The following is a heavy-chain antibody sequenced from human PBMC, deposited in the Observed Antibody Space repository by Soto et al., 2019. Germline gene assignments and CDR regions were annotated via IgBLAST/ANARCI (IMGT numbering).Heavy chain of an antibody. CDR1: GFTFINAW. J-gene: IGHJ3*02. D-gene: IGHD3-10*01. CDR2: IKSKTDGGTT. V-gene: IGHV3-15*01. CDR3: TTFMVRGVSDAFDI. Sequence: PWGSLRLSCAASGFTFINAWIICVRHSPFKGLEWVVRIKSKTDGGTTDYAAPVKGRFTISRDDSKNTLYLQMNSLKTEDTAVYYCTTFMVRGVSDAFDIWGQGTMVTVSS.